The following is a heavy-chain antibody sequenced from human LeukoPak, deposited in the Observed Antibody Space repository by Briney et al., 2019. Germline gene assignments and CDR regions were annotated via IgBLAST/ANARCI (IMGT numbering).Heavy chain of an antibody. CDR1: GGSISSSSYY. J-gene: IGHJ4*02. CDR3: AREPTYTSSWFASCDY. Sequence: SETLSLTCTVSGGSISSSSYYWGWIRQPLGKGLEWIGSIVYSGSTYYNPSLKSRVTISADTSENQFSLKLSSVTAADTAVYYCAREPTYTSSWFASCDYWGQGTPVTVSS. CDR2: IVYSGST. V-gene: IGHV4-39*02. D-gene: IGHD6-13*01.